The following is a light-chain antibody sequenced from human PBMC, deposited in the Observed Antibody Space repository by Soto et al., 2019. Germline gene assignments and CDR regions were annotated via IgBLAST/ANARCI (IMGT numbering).Light chain of an antibody. CDR1: QSVFSS. J-gene: IGKJ1*01. CDR3: QQYHNWPA. CDR2: GAA. V-gene: IGKV3-15*01. Sequence: EIVMTQSPAALSVSPGERATLSCRASQSVFSSLAWYQQKPGQAPRLLIYGAATRATGIPGRFSGSGSGTEFTVTISSLQSEDFAVYYCQQYHNWPAFGQGTKV.